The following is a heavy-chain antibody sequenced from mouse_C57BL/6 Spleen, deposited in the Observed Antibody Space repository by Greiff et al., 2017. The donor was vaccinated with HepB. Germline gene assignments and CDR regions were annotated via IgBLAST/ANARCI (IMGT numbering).Heavy chain of an antibody. D-gene: IGHD1-1*01. CDR2: ISSGSSTI. CDR1: GFTFSDYG. CDR3: ARSYYYGSSYEYYFDY. V-gene: IGHV5-17*01. J-gene: IGHJ2*01. Sequence: EVKLVESGGGLVKPGGSLKLSCAASGFTFSDYGMHWVRQAPEKGLEWVAYISSGSSTIYYADTVKGRFTISRDNAKNTLFLQMTSLRSEDTAMYYCARSYYYGSSYEYYFDYWGQGTTLTVSS.